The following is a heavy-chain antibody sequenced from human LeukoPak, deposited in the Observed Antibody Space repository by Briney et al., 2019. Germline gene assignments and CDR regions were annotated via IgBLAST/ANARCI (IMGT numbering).Heavy chain of an antibody. J-gene: IGHJ4*02. CDR2: MYLSGTT. D-gene: IGHD3-22*01. V-gene: IGHV4-4*02. CDR3: AGLVGRYSSGLYYYYFDY. CDR1: GDSINSLDL. Sequence: PSGTLSLTCTVSGDSINSLDLWSWVRQPPRKGLEWIGEMYLSGTTHSNPSVKSRVTISIDKSKNQFFLNLSSVTAADTAVYYCAGLVGRYSSGLYYYYFDYWGQGTLVTVSS.